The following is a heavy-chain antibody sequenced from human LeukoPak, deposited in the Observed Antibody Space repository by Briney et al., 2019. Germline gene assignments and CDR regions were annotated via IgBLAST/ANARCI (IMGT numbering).Heavy chain of an antibody. CDR3: AKGIYSSGWSYFDY. D-gene: IGHD6-19*01. V-gene: IGHV3-23*01. CDR1: GFTFSNSA. Sequence: GGSLRLSCAASGFTFSNSAMSWVRQAPGKGLEWVSTISGSGITTYYADSVKGRFTISRDNSKNTLYLQMSSLRAEDTAVYYCAKGIYSSGWSYFDYWGHGTLVTVSS. J-gene: IGHJ4*01. CDR2: ISGSGITT.